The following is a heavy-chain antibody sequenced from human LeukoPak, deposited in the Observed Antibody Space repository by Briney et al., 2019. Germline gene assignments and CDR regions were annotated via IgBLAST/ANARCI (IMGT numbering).Heavy chain of an antibody. Sequence: KPSETLSLTCTVSGGSIRSYYWSWIRQPPGKGLEWIGYIHYSGSTNYNPSLKSRVTISVDTSKNQFSLKLSSVTAADTAVYYCARVFDSGSQAYFYYMDVWGKGTTVTISS. CDR3: ARVFDSGSQAYFYYMDV. CDR1: GGSIRSYY. V-gene: IGHV4-59*01. CDR2: IHYSGST. J-gene: IGHJ6*03. D-gene: IGHD3-10*01.